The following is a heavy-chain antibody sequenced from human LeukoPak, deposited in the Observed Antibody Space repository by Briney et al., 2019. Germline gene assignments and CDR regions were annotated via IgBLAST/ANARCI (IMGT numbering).Heavy chain of an antibody. Sequence: GGSLRLSCEASGFALSRYSMNWVRQAPGKGLEWVSSISSSNRYIWYGDSLKGRFTTSRDNAKNSLLLRMNSLRADDTALYYCARGATNGDYLSPPFDYWGQGTLVTVSS. D-gene: IGHD4-17*01. CDR3: ARGATNGDYLSPPFDY. CDR1: GFALSRYS. V-gene: IGHV3-21*01. CDR2: ISSSNRYI. J-gene: IGHJ4*02.